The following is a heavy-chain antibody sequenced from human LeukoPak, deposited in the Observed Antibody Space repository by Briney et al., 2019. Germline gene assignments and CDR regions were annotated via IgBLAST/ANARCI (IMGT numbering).Heavy chain of an antibody. J-gene: IGHJ4*02. CDR2: IESSGTT. CDR3: GRITK. Sequence: GGSLRLSCAASGLIVTTTYITWVRQAPGKGLEWVSVIESSGTTHYADSVRGRFTISRDNSKNTVFLQMNGLRPEDTAVYYCGRITKWGQGTLVTVSS. V-gene: IGHV3-66*01. CDR1: GLIVTTTY.